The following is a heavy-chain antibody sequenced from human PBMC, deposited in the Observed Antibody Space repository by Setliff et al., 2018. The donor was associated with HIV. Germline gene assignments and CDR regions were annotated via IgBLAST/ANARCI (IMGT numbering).Heavy chain of an antibody. CDR1: GGIFSRFA. D-gene: IGHD1-1*01. CDR2: IIPIFGTP. Sequence: ASVKVSCKASGGIFSRFAFSWVRQAPGQGLEWMGEIIPIFGTPNYAQKFQGRVTITTDESTNTVYMELDSRTSEDTAMYYCASSAGAVPTTAPYGDYYYYFYMDVWGKGTTVTVSS. V-gene: IGHV1-69*05. J-gene: IGHJ6*03. CDR3: ASSAGAVPTTAPYGDYYYYFYMDV.